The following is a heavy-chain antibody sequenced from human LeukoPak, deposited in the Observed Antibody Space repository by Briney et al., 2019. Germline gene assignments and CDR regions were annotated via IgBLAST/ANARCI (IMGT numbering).Heavy chain of an antibody. CDR1: GYTFTSYA. J-gene: IGHJ5*02. CDR2: INAGNGNT. D-gene: IGHD4-17*01. CDR3: ARDFDYGDSHNWFDP. V-gene: IGHV1-3*01. Sequence: ASVKVSCKASGYTFTSYAMHWVRQAPGQRLEWMGWINAGNGNTKYSQKFQGRVTITRDTSASTAYMELSSLRSEDTAVYYCARDFDYGDSHNWFDPWGQGTLVTVSS.